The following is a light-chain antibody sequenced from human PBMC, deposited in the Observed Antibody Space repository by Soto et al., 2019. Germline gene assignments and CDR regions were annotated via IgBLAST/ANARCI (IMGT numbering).Light chain of an antibody. CDR1: QSVSSS. CDR2: SAS. CDR3: QQYNNWPWT. Sequence: EIVLTQSPGTLSLSPGKRATLSCRASQSVSSSQLAWYQQKPGQAPRLLIYSASRRATGFPARFSGSGSGTDFTLTISSLQSEDFAVYYCQQYNNWPWTFGQGTKVDIK. V-gene: IGKV3D-15*01. J-gene: IGKJ1*01.